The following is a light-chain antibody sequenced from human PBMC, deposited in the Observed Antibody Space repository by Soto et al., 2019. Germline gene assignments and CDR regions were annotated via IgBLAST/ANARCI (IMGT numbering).Light chain of an antibody. Sequence: DIQMTQSPSTLSASVGDRVAISCRASQTISGWLAWYQQKPGKAPKLLISKASTLESGVPSRFSGSGSETDSILTINSLQPDDFATYYCQQYKSNRRTFGQGTKVDIK. V-gene: IGKV1-5*03. CDR2: KAS. CDR1: QTISGW. CDR3: QQYKSNRRT. J-gene: IGKJ1*01.